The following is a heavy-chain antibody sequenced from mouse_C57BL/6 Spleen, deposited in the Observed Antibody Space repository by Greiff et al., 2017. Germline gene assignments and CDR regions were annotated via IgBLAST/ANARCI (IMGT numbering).Heavy chain of an antibody. V-gene: IGHV1-69*01. CDR1: GYTFTSYW. J-gene: IGHJ2*01. D-gene: IGHD1-1*01. CDR2: IDPSDSYT. Sequence: QVQLQQPGAELVMPGASVKLSCKASGYTFTSYWMHWVKQRPGQGLEWIGAIDPSDSYTNYNQKFKGKSTLTVDKSSSTPYMQLSSLTSEDSAVYYCARSQSTKVVAYYFDDWGKGTTLPVSS. CDR3: ARSQSTKVVAYYFDD.